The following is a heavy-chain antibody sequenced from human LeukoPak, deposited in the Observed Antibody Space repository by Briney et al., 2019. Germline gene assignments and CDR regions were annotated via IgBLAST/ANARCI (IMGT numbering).Heavy chain of an antibody. D-gene: IGHD2/OR15-2a*01. CDR2: IKQDGSET. J-gene: IGHJ4*01. V-gene: IGHV3-7*01. CDR3: VREGFYFFDF. Sequence: GGSLRLSCAASGFTFTNNFMSWVRQVPGKGLEWVANIKQDGSETTYADSVRGRFTIFRDNAKDSVYLQMNSLRAEDSATYYCVREGFYFFDFWGQGTLLTVSS. CDR1: GFTFTNNF.